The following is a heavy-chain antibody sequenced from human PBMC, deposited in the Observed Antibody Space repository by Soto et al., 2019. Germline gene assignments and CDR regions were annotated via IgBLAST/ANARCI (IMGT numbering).Heavy chain of an antibody. CDR1: GGSISSYY. CDR2: IYYSGST. V-gene: IGHV4-59*08. J-gene: IGHJ6*03. CDR3: ASSVLGYCSGGSCYSPYYYYMDV. Sequence: SETLSLTCTVSGGSISSYYWSWIRQPPGKGLEWIGYIYYSGSTHYNPSLKSRVTISVDTSKNQFSLKLSSVTAADTAVYYCASSVLGYCSGGSCYSPYYYYMDVWGKGTTVTVSS. D-gene: IGHD2-15*01.